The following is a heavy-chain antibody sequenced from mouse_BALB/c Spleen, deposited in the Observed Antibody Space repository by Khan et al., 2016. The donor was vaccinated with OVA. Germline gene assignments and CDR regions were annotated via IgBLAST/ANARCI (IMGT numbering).Heavy chain of an antibody. J-gene: IGHJ3*01. D-gene: IGHD2-12*01. Sequence: QVQLKQSGAELARPGASVKMSCKTSGYTFTTYTIHWIKQTPGQGLEWIGYIIPSNDYTNFKQKLKDRATLTSDKSSSTVYMQLTSLTSEDSALLYYAARGAYYCYNDCFAYWGQGTLVTVSA. CDR1: GYTFTTYT. CDR2: IIPSNDYT. V-gene: IGHV1-4*01. CDR3: AARGAYYCYNDCFAY.